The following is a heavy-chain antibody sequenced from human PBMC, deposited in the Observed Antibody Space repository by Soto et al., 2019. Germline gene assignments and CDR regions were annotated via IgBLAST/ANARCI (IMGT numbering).Heavy chain of an antibody. V-gene: IGHV4-61*01. D-gene: IGHD3-22*01. CDR2: IYYSGST. Sequence: PSETLSLTCTVSGGSVISCSYYWSWIRQPPGKGLEWIGYIYYSGSTNYNPSLKSRVTISVDTSKNQFSLKLSSVTAADTAVYYCARVLDYYXSSGYGLLYFXYWGQGTLVXVSS. J-gene: IGHJ4*02. CDR1: GGSVISCSYY. CDR3: ARVLDYYXSSGYGLLYFXY.